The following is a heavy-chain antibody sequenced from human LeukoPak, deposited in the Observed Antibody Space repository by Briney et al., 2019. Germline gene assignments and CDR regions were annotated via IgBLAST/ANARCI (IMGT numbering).Heavy chain of an antibody. Sequence: SVKVSCKASGGTFSSYAISWVRQAPGQGLESMGRIIPILGIANYAQKFQGRVTITADKSTSTAYMELSSLRSEDTAVYYCARDQVIVVVMYYYYYGMDVWGQGTTVTVSS. J-gene: IGHJ6*02. CDR2: IIPILGIA. V-gene: IGHV1-69*04. D-gene: IGHD3-22*01. CDR1: GGTFSSYA. CDR3: ARDQVIVVVMYYYYYGMDV.